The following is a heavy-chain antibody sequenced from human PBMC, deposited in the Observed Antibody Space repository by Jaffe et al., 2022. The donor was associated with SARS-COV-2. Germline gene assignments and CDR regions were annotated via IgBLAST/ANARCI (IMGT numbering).Heavy chain of an antibody. J-gene: IGHJ4*02. V-gene: IGHV3-30*18. CDR3: AKDLSPVYIVVVPAALDY. Sequence: QVQLVESGGGVVQPGRSLRLSCAASGFTFSSYGMHWVRQAPGKGLEWVAVISYDGSNKYYADSVKGRFTISRDNSKNTLYLQMNSLRAEDTAVYYCAKDLSPVYIVVVPAALDYWGQGTLVTVSS. CDR1: GFTFSSYG. CDR2: ISYDGSNK. D-gene: IGHD2-2*01.